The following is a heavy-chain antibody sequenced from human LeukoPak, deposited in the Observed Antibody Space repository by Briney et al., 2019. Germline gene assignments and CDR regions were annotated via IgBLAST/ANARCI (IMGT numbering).Heavy chain of an antibody. V-gene: IGHV3-23*01. Sequence: GASLRLSCAASGFTFSNYAMSWVRQAPGKGLEWVSAFLGSGGSTYYADSVKGRFTVSRDNSKSTLYLQMNSLRAEDTALYYCAKWGDYDVLTGYYVPDYWGQGTLVTVSS. D-gene: IGHD3-9*01. CDR2: FLGSGGST. CDR3: AKWGDYDVLTGYYVPDY. CDR1: GFTFSNYA. J-gene: IGHJ4*02.